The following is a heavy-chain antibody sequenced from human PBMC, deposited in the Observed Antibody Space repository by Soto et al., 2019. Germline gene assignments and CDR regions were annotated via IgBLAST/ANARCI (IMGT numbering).Heavy chain of an antibody. CDR1: GYPFSKYG. J-gene: IGHJ5*02. CDR3: AASYDSGFDP. Sequence: QLQLVQSGGEVKKPGASVRVSCEAYGYPFSKYGISWIRQAPGQGLEWMGWTKPDNAYTDYAHKFQGRVTMTTDTSSNTAYLELTSLRSDDTAVYYGAASYDSGFDPWSQGTLVSVAS. V-gene: IGHV1-18*04. D-gene: IGHD5-12*01. CDR2: TKPDNAYT.